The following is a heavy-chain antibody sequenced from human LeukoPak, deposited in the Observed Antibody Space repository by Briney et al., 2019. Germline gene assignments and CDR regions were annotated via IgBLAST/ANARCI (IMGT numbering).Heavy chain of an antibody. D-gene: IGHD3-10*01. Sequence: SETLSLTCTVSGGSISSYYWSWIRQPPGKGLEWIGYIYTSGSTNYNPSLKSRVTISVDTSKNQFSLKLSSVTAADTAVYYCARLWYYYGSGSYTLDSKSYYYMDVWGKGTTVTVSS. V-gene: IGHV4-4*09. CDR1: GGSISSYY. CDR3: ARLWYYYGSGSYTLDSKSYYYMDV. CDR2: IYTSGST. J-gene: IGHJ6*03.